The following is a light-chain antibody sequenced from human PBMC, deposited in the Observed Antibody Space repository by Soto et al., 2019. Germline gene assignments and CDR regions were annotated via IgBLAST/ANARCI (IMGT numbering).Light chain of an antibody. J-gene: IGKJ2*01. V-gene: IGKV3-20*01. CDR3: QQDGNSPFT. CDR2: GES. Sequence: EVVLTQSPGTLSLSPGERATLSCGASQSVSSYLAWYQQKPGQAPRLLIYGESGRGTGISGRFRGSGSGTDFTLTICGLEPEGSAVYYCQQDGNSPFTFWRGTRLEI. CDR1: QSVSSY.